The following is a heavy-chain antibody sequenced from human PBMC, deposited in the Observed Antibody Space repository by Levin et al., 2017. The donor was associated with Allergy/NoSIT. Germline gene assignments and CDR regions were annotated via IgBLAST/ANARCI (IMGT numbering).Heavy chain of an antibody. Sequence: GGFLSLSFFFSFFLFLLSSLSWVRQAPGKGLEWVSAISGSGGSTYYADSVKGRFTLSRAHSKNTLYLQMNSLRAEDTAVYYCAIHYDVWSGDSPFDYWGQGTLVTVSS. CDR1: FFLFLLSS. J-gene: IGHJ4*02. CDR2: ISGSGGST. CDR3: AIHYDVWSGDSPFDY. D-gene: IGHD3-3*01. V-gene: IGHV3-23*01.